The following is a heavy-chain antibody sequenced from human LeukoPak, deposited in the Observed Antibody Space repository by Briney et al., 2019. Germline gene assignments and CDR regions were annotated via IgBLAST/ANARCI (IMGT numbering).Heavy chain of an antibody. D-gene: IGHD2-2*01. V-gene: IGHV1-18*01. Sequence: ASVKVSCKASGYTFTSYGISWVRQAPGQGLEWMGWISAYNGNTNYAQKLQGRVTMTTDTSTSTAYMELRSLRSDDTAVYYCAGAIVVVPADSNFDYWGQGTLVTVSS. CDR3: AGAIVVVPADSNFDY. CDR2: ISAYNGNT. CDR1: GYTFTSYG. J-gene: IGHJ4*02.